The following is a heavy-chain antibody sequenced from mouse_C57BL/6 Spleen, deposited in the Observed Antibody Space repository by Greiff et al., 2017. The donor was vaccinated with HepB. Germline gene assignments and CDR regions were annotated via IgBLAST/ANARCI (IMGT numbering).Heavy chain of an antibody. D-gene: IGHD1-1*01. Sequence: VKLQQSGAELVKPGASVKISCKASGYAFSSYWMNWVKQRPGKGLEWIGQIYPGDGDTNYNGKFKGKATLTADKSSSTAYMQLSSLTSEDSAVYFCAGYYGSSPAWFAYWGQGTLVTVSA. V-gene: IGHV1-80*01. CDR3: AGYYGSSPAWFAY. J-gene: IGHJ3*01. CDR2: IYPGDGDT. CDR1: GYAFSSYW.